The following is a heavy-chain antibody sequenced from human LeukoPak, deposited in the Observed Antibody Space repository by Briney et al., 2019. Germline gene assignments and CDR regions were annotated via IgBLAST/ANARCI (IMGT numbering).Heavy chain of an antibody. CDR1: GGTFSSYA. V-gene: IGHV1-69*06. CDR3: ASLAVDIVATIPPQLGYYMDV. D-gene: IGHD5-12*01. J-gene: IGHJ6*03. CDR2: STPIFGTA. Sequence: SVKVSCEASGGTFSSYAISWVRQAPGQGLEWMGGSTPIFGTATYAQKFQGRVTITADKSTRTAYMEPSSLRSEDTAVYYCASLAVDIVATIPPQLGYYMDVWGKGTTVTVSS.